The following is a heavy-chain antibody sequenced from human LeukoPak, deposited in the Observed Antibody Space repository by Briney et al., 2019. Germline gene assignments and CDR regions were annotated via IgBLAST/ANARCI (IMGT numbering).Heavy chain of an antibody. Sequence: SETLSLTCTVSGGSVSSGSYYWRWIRQPTGKGLEWIGYIYYSGSTNYNPSLKSRVTISVDTSKNQFSLKLSSVTAADTAVYYCARGHTDWFDPWGQGTLVTVSS. CDR3: ARGHTDWFDP. D-gene: IGHD4-17*01. V-gene: IGHV4-61*01. J-gene: IGHJ5*02. CDR1: GGSVSSGSYY. CDR2: IYYSGST.